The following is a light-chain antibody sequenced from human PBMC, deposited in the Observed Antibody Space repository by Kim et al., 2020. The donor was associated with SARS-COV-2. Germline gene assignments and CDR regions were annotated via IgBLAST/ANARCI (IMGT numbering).Light chain of an antibody. V-gene: IGKV3-15*01. J-gene: IGKJ4*01. CDR2: DAS. Sequence: IVMTQSPGTLSVSPGERVTLSCRASQSVTSNLAWYRQKPGQTPSLLIYDASTRATDIPGRFSGSGSGAEFTLTISSLQSEDFAVYYCQQYHKWPLTFGVGTKVDIK. CDR3: QQYHKWPLT. CDR1: QSVTSN.